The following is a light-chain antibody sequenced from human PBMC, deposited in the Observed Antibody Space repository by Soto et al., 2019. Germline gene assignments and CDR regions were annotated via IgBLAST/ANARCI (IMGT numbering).Light chain of an antibody. J-gene: IGKJ1*01. CDR2: GVY. CDR3: QQYHSWPPRT. CDR1: QSVSSN. Sequence: DIVLTQSLTILSVSPGERATLSCRVSQSVSSNLAWYQQKPGQAPRLLIYGVYTRAPGIPARFSGSGSGTEFTLTISSLQSEDFTVYYCQQYHSWPPRTFGQGTKVDIK. V-gene: IGKV3D-15*01.